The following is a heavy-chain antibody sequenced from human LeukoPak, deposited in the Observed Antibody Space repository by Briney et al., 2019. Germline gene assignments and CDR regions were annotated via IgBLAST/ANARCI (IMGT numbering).Heavy chain of an antibody. D-gene: IGHD6-19*01. V-gene: IGHV3-21*01. J-gene: IGHJ4*02. CDR3: ARVSGWYFDY. Sequence: PGGSLRLSCAASGFTFSSYSMNWVHQAPGKGLEWVSSISSSSSYIYYADSVKGRFTISRDNAKNSLYLQMNSLRAEDTAVYYCARVSGWYFDYWGQGTLVTVSS. CDR1: GFTFSSYS. CDR2: ISSSSSYI.